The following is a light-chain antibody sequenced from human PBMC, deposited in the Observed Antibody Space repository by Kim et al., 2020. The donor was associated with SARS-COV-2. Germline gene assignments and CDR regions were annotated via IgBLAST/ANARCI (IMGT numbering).Light chain of an antibody. V-gene: IGLV3-1*01. CDR2: RDT. CDR1: YLGGKF. J-gene: IGLJ1*01. CDR3: QTWDVTTASYV. Sequence: SYELTQPPSVSVSPGQTANITCFGDYLGGKFTSWYQQKPGQSPVLVLYRDTKRSSGIPERFSGSNSGNTATLTISGTQAIDEADYYCQTWDVTTASYVFASGTKVTVL.